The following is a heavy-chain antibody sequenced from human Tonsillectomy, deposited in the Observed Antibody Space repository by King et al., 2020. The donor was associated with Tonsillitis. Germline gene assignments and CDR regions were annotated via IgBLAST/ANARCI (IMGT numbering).Heavy chain of an antibody. V-gene: IGHV4-61*02. D-gene: IGHD3-10*01. CDR3: ARDLWMVRGPWGWFDP. J-gene: IGHJ5*02. Sequence: VPLQESGPGLVKPSQTLSLTCTVSGGSISSGSYYWSWIRQPAGKGLEWIGRVYTSGSTNYNPSLKSRLTISIDTSKNQFSLKLNSVTAADTAVYYCARDLWMVRGPWGWFDPWGQGTLVTVSS. CDR2: VYTSGST. CDR1: GGSISSGSYY.